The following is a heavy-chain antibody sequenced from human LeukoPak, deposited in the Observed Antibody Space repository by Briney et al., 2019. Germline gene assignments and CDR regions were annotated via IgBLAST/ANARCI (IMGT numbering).Heavy chain of an antibody. CDR3: AKFLGGPGMWEPLSWFDP. CDR2: ISGSGGST. J-gene: IGHJ5*02. Sequence: QSGGSLRLSCAASGFTFSSYAMSWVRQAPGKGLEWVSAISGSGGSTYYADSVKGRFTISRDNSKNTLYLQMNSLRAEDTAVYYCAKFLGGPGMWEPLSWFDPWGQGTLVTVSS. CDR1: GFTFSSYA. V-gene: IGHV3-23*01. D-gene: IGHD1-26*01.